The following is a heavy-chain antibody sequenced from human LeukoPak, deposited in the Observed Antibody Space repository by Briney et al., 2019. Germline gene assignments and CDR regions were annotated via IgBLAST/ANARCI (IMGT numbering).Heavy chain of an antibody. CDR3: AKSSDGLRYFDWLPIDY. J-gene: IGHJ4*02. CDR1: GFTFSSYG. CDR2: IRYVGSNK. Sequence: GGSLRLSCAASGFTFSSYGMHWVRQAPGKGLEWVAFIRYVGSNKYYADSVKGRFTISRDNSKNTLYLQMNSLRAEDTAVYYCAKSSDGLRYFDWLPIDYWGQGTLVTVSS. D-gene: IGHD3-9*01. V-gene: IGHV3-30*02.